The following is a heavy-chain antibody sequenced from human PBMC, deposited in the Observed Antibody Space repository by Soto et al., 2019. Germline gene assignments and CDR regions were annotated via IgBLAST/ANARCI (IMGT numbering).Heavy chain of an antibody. CDR1: GGSVSSGSYY. J-gene: IGHJ3*02. CDR3: ALSEGSYYAFDI. V-gene: IGHV4-61*01. Sequence: SETLSLTCTVSGGSVSSGSYYWSWIRQPPGKGLEWVGYIYYSGSTNYNPSLKSRVTISVDTSKNQFSLKLSSVTATDTAVYYCALSEGSYYAFDIWGQGTMVTVSS. CDR2: IYYSGST. D-gene: IGHD1-26*01.